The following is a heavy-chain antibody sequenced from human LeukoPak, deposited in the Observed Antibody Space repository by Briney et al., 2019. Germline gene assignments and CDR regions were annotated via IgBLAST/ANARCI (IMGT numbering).Heavy chain of an antibody. D-gene: IGHD6-19*01. CDR1: GYTFTSNY. CDR2: IKPSGGST. V-gene: IGHV1-46*04. CDR3: ARESAVAGSFDC. Sequence: ASVKVSCKASGYTFTSNYMHWVRQAPGQGLEWMGIIKPSGGSTRYAQKLQGRVTMTRDTSTSTVYMELTSLTSEDTAVYYCARESAVAGSFDCWGQGTLVTVSS. J-gene: IGHJ4*02.